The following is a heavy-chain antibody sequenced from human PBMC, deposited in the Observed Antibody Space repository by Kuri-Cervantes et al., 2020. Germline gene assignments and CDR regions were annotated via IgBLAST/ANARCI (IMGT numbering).Heavy chain of an antibody. CDR3: ARSYDSSGYPYWYFDL. CDR2: IDWDDDK. CDR1: GFSLSTSRMR. V-gene: IGHV2-70D*14. D-gene: IGHD3-22*01. Sequence: SGPTLVKPTQTLTLTCTFSGFSLSTSRMRVSWIRQPPGKALEWLARIDWDDDKFYSTSLKTRLTISKDTSKNQVVLSMTNMDPADTATYFCARSYDSSGYPYWYFDLWGRGTLVTVSS. J-gene: IGHJ2*01.